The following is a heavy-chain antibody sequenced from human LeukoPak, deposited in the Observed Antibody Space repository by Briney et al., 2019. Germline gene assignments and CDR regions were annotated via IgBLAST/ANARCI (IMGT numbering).Heavy chain of an antibody. CDR2: INAGNGNT. Sequence: GASVKVSCKASGYTFTSYYMHWVRQAPGQGLEWMGWINAGNGNTKYSQKFQGRVTITRDTSASTAYMELSSLRSEDTAVYYCARGGLSSSWYYPSDYWGQGTLVTVSS. J-gene: IGHJ4*02. CDR1: GYTFTSYY. D-gene: IGHD6-13*01. V-gene: IGHV1-3*01. CDR3: ARGGLSSSWYYPSDY.